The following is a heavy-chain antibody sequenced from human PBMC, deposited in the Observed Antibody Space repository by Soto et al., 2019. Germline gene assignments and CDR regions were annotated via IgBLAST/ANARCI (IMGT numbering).Heavy chain of an antibody. CDR1: GFTFSSYS. CDR3: ARVGCSGGSCPPYYYYYYYMDV. V-gene: IGHV3-48*01. CDR2: ISSSSSTI. J-gene: IGHJ6*03. Sequence: EVQLVESGGGLVQPGGSLRLSCAASGFTFSSYSMNWVRQAPGKGLEWVAYISSSSSTIYYADSVKGRFTISRDNAKNSLYLQMNSLRAEDTAVYYCARVGCSGGSCPPYYYYYYYMDVWGKGTTVTVS. D-gene: IGHD2-15*01.